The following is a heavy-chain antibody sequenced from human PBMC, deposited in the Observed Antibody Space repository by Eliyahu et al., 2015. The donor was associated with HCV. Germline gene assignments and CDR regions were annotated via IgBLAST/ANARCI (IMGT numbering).Heavy chain of an antibody. J-gene: IGHJ4*02. D-gene: IGHD2-2*02. CDR2: IKKRTDGGTT. CDR3: TTDNTLIGPRYDY. V-gene: IGHV3-15*01. Sequence: EVQLVDSGGGLVKPGESLRLSCTASGFNFSAAWMGWVRQAPGKGLEWLGYIKKRTDGGTTNYAASVKGRFTISRHDSENVVYLQMNSLETEDTGIYFCTTDNTLIGPRYDYWGQGTLVTVSS. CDR1: GFNFSAAW.